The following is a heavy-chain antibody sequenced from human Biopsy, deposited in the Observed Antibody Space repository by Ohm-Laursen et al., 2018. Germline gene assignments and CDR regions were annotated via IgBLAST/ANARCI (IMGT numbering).Heavy chain of an antibody. D-gene: IGHD6-13*01. CDR1: TGTFDSYG. J-gene: IGHJ4*02. Sequence: SSVKVSCKTSTGTFDSYGVTWVRQAPGQGLEWMGRIIPILRTTTYAPKFQGRVTFTADKSSSTTYLELSSLTSEDTAMFYCAREAIGYQLPCDDWGQGTLVTVSS. CDR2: IIPILRTT. V-gene: IGHV1-69*04. CDR3: AREAIGYQLPCDD.